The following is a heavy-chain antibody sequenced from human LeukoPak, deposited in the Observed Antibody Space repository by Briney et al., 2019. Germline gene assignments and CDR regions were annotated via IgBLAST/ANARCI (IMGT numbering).Heavy chain of an antibody. CDR2: ISSSSSYI. V-gene: IGHV3-21*01. Sequence: GGSLRLSSAASGFTFSSYSMNWVRQAPGKGLEWVSSISSSSSYIYYADSVKGRFTISRDNAKNSLYLQMNSLRAEDTAVYYCARDRSDYFDYWGQGTLVTVSS. CDR1: GFTFSSYS. CDR3: ARDRSDYFDY. J-gene: IGHJ4*02.